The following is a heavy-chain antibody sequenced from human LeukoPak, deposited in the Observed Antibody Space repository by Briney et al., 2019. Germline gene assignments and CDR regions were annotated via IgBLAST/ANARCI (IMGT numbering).Heavy chain of an antibody. CDR1: GGSISSYY. Sequence: PSETLSLTCTVSGGSISSYYWSWIRQPPGKGLEWIGYIYYSGSTNYNPSLKSRVTISVDTSKNQFSLKLSSVTAADTAVYYCARGSLYYDSSGYFKREAFDIWGQGTMVTVSS. V-gene: IGHV4-59*12. D-gene: IGHD3-22*01. J-gene: IGHJ3*02. CDR3: ARGSLYYDSSGYFKREAFDI. CDR2: IYYSGST.